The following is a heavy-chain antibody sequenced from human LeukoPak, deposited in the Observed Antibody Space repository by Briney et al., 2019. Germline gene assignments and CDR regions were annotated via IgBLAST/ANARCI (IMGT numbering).Heavy chain of an antibody. V-gene: IGHV1-18*01. CDR1: GYTFTSYG. J-gene: IGHJ2*01. D-gene: IGHD5-18*01. CDR3: ARPRDTAIDWYFDL. CDR2: ISAYNGNT. Sequence: ASVKVSCKASGYTFTSYGISWVRQAPGQGLEWMGWISAYNGNTNYAQKLQGRVTMTTDTSTSTAYMDLRSLRSDDTAVYYCARPRDTAIDWYFDLWGRGTLVTVSS.